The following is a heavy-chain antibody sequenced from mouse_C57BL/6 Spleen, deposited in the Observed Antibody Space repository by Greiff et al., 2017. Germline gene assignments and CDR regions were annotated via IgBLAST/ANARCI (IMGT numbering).Heavy chain of an antibody. J-gene: IGHJ1*03. CDR1: GYTFTSYW. V-gene: IGHV1-7*01. CDR2: INPSIGYT. CDR3: ASEDYYGSSYGYFDD. D-gene: IGHD1-1*01. Sequence: QVQLQQSGAELAKPGASVKLSCKASGYTFTSYWMHWVKQRPGQGLEWIGYINPSIGYTKYNQKFKDKATLTADKSSSTAYMQLSSLTSEVSAVYSGASEDYYGSSYGYFDDWGTGTTVTVSA.